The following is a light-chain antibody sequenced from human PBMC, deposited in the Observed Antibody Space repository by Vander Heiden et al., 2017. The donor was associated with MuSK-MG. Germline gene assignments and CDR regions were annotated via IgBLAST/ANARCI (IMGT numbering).Light chain of an antibody. CDR2: DNT. J-gene: IGLJ3*02. CDR3: QSYDNSLRTSV. V-gene: IGLV1-40*03. Sequence: QSLLTQPPSVSGAPGQSVTISCVGGSSNIGAGYDVYWYQQLPGTAPNLLIYDNTNRPSGVPDRFSGSRSGASAALAIAGLRAEDEADYYCQSYDNSLRTSVFGGGSKLTVL. CDR1: SSNIGAGYD.